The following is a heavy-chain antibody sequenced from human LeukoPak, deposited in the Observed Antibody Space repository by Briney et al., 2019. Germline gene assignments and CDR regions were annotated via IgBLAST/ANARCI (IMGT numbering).Heavy chain of an antibody. CDR2: IRYDGTNK. CDR1: GFTFSSYG. Sequence: GGSLRLSCAASGFTFSSYGMHWVRQAPGKGLEGVAFIRYDGTNKHYADSVKGRFTISRDNSKNTLYLQMNSLRADDTAVYYCARDSSMLRGPLVIYYFDFWGQGTLVTVSS. J-gene: IGHJ4*02. D-gene: IGHD3-10*01. V-gene: IGHV3-30*02. CDR3: ARDSSMLRGPLVIYYFDF.